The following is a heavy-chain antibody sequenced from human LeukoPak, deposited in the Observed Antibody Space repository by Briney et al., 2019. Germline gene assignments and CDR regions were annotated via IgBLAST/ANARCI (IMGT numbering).Heavy chain of an antibody. V-gene: IGHV1-69*05. J-gene: IGHJ4*02. Sequence: GSSVKVSCKASGGTFSSYAISWVRQAPGQGLEWMGRIIPIFGTANYAQKFQGRVTITTDESTSTAYMELSSLRSEDTAVYYCARDGETLYSGSYYDWGQGTLVTVSS. D-gene: IGHD1-26*01. CDR1: GGTFSSYA. CDR3: ARDGETLYSGSYYD. CDR2: IIPIFGTA.